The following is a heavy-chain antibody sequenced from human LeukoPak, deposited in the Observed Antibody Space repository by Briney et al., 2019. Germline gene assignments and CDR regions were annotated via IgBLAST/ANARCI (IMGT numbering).Heavy chain of an antibody. CDR2: IYYSGST. J-gene: IGHJ4*02. Sequence: SETLSLTCAVYGGSFSGYYWSWIRQPPGKGLEWIGYIYYSGSTNYNPSLKSRVTISVDTSKNQYSLKLSSVTAADTAVYYCARGNGYNLYWGQGTLVTVSS. D-gene: IGHD5-24*01. CDR1: GGSFSGYY. V-gene: IGHV4-59*01. CDR3: ARGNGYNLY.